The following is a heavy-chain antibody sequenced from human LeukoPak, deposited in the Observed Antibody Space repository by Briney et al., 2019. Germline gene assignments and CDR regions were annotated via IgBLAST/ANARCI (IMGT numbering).Heavy chain of an antibody. J-gene: IGHJ4*02. D-gene: IGHD6-19*01. CDR3: ATSGWYPVVVY. V-gene: IGHV4-39*07. CDR1: GGSISSSSYY. Sequence: SDTLSLTCTVSGGSISSSSYYGGWIRQPPGKGLEWIGSIYYSGSTYYNPSLKSRVTISVDTSKNQFSLKLSSVTAADTAVYYCATSGWYPVVVYWGQGTLVTVSS. CDR2: IYYSGST.